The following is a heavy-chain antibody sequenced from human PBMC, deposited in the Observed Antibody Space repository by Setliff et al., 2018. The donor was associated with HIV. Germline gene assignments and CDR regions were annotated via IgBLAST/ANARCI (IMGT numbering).Heavy chain of an antibody. CDR3: ASVQVDSSGPFDY. V-gene: IGHV4-39*07. CDR2: IYYSGST. D-gene: IGHD6-19*01. J-gene: IGHJ4*02. Sequence: SETLSLTCTVSGGSISSSSYYWGWIRQPPGKGLEWIGSIYYSGSTYYNPSLKSRVTISVDTSKNQFSLKLSSVTAADTAVYYCASVQVDSSGPFDYWGQGTLVTVSS. CDR1: GGSISSSSYY.